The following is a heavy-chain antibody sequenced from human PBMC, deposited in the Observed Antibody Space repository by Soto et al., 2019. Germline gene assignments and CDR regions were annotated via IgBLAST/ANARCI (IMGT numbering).Heavy chain of an antibody. D-gene: IGHD3-3*01. V-gene: IGHV3-23*01. Sequence: PGGSLRLSFAVSGFTFSRYAMSWVRQAPGKGLEWVSAIIGSGGSTYYADSLKRRFTISSENTKTTLYLHRTSLRAEDTAIYYCASPSTSSGVVAPYMIAYMDDWGQGTMVTVSS. CDR3: ASPSTSSGVVAPYMIAYMDD. CDR1: GFTFSRYA. CDR2: IIGSGGST. J-gene: IGHJ6*02.